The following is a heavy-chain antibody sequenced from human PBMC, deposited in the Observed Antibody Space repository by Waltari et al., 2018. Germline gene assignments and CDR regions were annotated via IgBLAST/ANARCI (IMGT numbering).Heavy chain of an antibody. CDR3: ARDIRYFDWLFDHDAFDI. V-gene: IGHV1-18*01. J-gene: IGHJ3*02. Sequence: QVQLVQSGAEVKKPGASVKVSCKASGYTFTSYGISWVRQAPGQGLEWMGWISAYNGNTNYAQKLQGRVTMTTDTSTSTAYMELRSLRSDDTAVYYCARDIRYFDWLFDHDAFDIWGQGTMVTVSS. CDR2: ISAYNGNT. CDR1: GYTFTSYG. D-gene: IGHD3-9*01.